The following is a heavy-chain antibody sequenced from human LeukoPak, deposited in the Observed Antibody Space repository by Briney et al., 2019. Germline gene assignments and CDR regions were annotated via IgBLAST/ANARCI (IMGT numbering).Heavy chain of an antibody. D-gene: IGHD3-10*01. CDR3: AKDRDHYVSGSHSSYTGFDY. CDR1: GFTFSSYW. CDR2: ITSDGSST. J-gene: IGHJ4*02. V-gene: IGHV3-74*01. Sequence: PGGSLRLSCAASGFTFSSYWMYWVRQAPGKGLMWVSRITSDGSSTSYADSVKGRFTISRDNSKNTLYLQMNSLRAEDTAVYYCAKDRDHYVSGSHSSYTGFDYWGQGTLVPVSS.